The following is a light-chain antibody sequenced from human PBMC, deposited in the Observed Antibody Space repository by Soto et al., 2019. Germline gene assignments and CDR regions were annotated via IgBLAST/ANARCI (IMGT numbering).Light chain of an antibody. V-gene: IGKV3-20*01. J-gene: IGKJ5*01. CDR3: QQYGSSPSIT. CDR1: QSISSSY. Sequence: EIVLTQSPGTLSLSPGERATLSCRASQSISSSYLAWFQQKPGQAPRLLIFAASSRATGIPHRFSGSGSGTDFTLTISRLEPEDFAVYYCQQYGSSPSITFGQGTRLEIK. CDR2: AAS.